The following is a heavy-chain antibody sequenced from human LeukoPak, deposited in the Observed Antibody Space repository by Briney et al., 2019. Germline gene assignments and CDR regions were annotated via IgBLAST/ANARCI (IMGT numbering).Heavy chain of an antibody. CDR3: ARDQDGGKYYYESSGYSH. J-gene: IGHJ4*02. CDR1: GFTFSSYG. CDR2: ISSGGHI. D-gene: IGHD3-22*01. Sequence: PGESLRLSCAASGFTFSSYGLNWVRQAPGKGLEWVSTISSGGHIYYEDSVKGRFTISRANAKNSLYLQMNSLRAEDTAVYYCARDQDGGKYYYESSGYSHWGQGILVTVSS. V-gene: IGHV3-21*01.